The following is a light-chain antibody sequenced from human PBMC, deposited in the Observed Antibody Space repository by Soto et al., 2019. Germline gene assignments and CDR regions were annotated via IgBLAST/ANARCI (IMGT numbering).Light chain of an antibody. CDR2: EGS. CDR1: SSDVGSYNL. Sequence: QSVLTQPASVSGSPGQAITISCTGISSDVGSYNLVSWYQQHPGKAPKVMIYEGSKRPSGVSSRFSGSQSGNTASLTISGLQAEDKADYYCCLYAGGSALNYVFGTGTKVTVL. J-gene: IGLJ1*01. CDR3: CLYAGGSALNYV. V-gene: IGLV2-23*01.